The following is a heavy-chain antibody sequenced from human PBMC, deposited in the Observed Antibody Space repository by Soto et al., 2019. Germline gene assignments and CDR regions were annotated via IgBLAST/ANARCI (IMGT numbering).Heavy chain of an antibody. V-gene: IGHV4-39*07. Sequence: PSETLSLTCTVSGGSISSSSYYWGWIRQPPGKGLEWIGSIYYSGSTNYNPSLKSRVTISVDTSKNQFSLKLSSVTAADTAVYYCARELDYYDSSGYPHAFDIWGQGTMVTVSS. CDR2: IYYSGST. CDR1: GGSISSSSYY. J-gene: IGHJ3*02. D-gene: IGHD3-22*01. CDR3: ARELDYYDSSGYPHAFDI.